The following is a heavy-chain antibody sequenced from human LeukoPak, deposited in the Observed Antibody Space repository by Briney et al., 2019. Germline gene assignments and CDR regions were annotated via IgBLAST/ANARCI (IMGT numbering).Heavy chain of an antibody. CDR1: GGTFSSYA. CDR2: IIPILGIA. D-gene: IGHD3-3*01. CDR3: ARDQSGYWGNYFDY. V-gene: IGHV1-69*04. Sequence: ASVKVSCKASGGTFSSYAISWVRQAPGQGLEWMGRIIPILGIANYAQKFQGRVTITADKSTSTAYMELSSLRSEDTAVYYCARDQSGYWGNYFDYWGQGTLVTVSS. J-gene: IGHJ4*02.